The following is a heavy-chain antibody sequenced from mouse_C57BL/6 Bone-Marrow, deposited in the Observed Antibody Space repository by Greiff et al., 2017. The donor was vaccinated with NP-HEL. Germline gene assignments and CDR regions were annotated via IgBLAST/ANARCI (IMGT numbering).Heavy chain of an antibody. CDR2: IYPGSGST. J-gene: IGHJ2*01. D-gene: IGHD1-1*01. CDR3: ARKGITTVVEYYFDY. Sequence: QVQLQQPGAELVKPGASVKMSCKASGYTFTSYWITWVKQRPGQGLEWIGDIYPGSGSTNYNEKFKSKATLTVDTSSSTAYMQLSSLTSEDSAVYDCARKGITTVVEYYFDYWGQGTTLTVSS. CDR1: GYTFTSYW. V-gene: IGHV1-55*01.